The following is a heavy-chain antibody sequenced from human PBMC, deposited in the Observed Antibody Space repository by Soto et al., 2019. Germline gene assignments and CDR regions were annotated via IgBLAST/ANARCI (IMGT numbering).Heavy chain of an antibody. D-gene: IGHD4-17*01. CDR1: GGSISSYY. J-gene: IGHJ4*02. CDR3: ARVLGYGDYDY. CDR2: IYYSGST. Sequence: PSETLSLTCTVSGGSISSYYWSWIRQHPGKGLEWIGYIYYSGSTNYNPSLKSRVTISVDTSKNQFSLKLSSVTAADTAVYYCARVLGYGDYDYWGQGTLVTVSS. V-gene: IGHV4-59*01.